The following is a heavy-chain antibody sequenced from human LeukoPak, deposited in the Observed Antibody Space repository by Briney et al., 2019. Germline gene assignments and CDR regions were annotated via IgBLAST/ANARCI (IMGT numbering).Heavy chain of an antibody. CDR3: ARLNSYYYYMDV. CDR1: GGSISSYY. Sequence: SETLSLTCTVSGGSISSYYWSWIRQPPGKGLEWIGYIYYSGSTNYNPSLKSRVTISIDTSKNQFSLKLSSVTAADTAVYYCARLNSYYYYMDVWGKGTTVTVSS. V-gene: IGHV4-59*01. J-gene: IGHJ6*03. CDR2: IYYSGST.